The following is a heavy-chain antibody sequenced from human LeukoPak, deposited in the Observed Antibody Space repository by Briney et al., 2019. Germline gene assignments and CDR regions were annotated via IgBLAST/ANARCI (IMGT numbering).Heavy chain of an antibody. V-gene: IGHV3-30*04. CDR3: ARDPGSGSYNYYYYYYMDV. Sequence: GVSQSLSCTASVFTFCICAMHGPRDAPHEAGEGVAVISYEESNKYYADSVKGRFTISRDNSKNTLYLQMNSLRAEDTAVYYCARDPGSGSYNYYYYYYMDVWGKGTTVTVSS. CDR2: ISYEESNK. D-gene: IGHD3-10*01. J-gene: IGHJ6*03. CDR1: VFTFCICA.